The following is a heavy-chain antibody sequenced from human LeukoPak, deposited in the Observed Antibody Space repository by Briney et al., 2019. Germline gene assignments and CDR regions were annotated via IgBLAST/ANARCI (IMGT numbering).Heavy chain of an antibody. J-gene: IGHJ3*02. CDR1: GGSISSGGYY. D-gene: IGHD5-24*01. Sequence: SETLSLNCTVSGGSISSGGYYWSWIRQHPGKGLEWIGYIYYSGSTYYNPSLKSRVTVSVDTSKNQFSLKLSSVTAADTAVYYCARGHRDDAFDIWGQGTMVTVSS. V-gene: IGHV4-31*03. CDR2: IYYSGST. CDR3: ARGHRDDAFDI.